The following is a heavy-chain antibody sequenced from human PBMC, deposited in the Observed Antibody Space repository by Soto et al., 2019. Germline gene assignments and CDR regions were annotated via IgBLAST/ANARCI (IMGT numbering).Heavy chain of an antibody. CDR2: ISGSGGST. V-gene: IGHV3-23*01. D-gene: IGHD2-2*01. CDR3: AKDVLFYPAATGGFDY. CDR1: GFTFSSYA. J-gene: IGHJ4*02. Sequence: TGGSLRLSCAASGFTFSSYAMSWVRQAPGKGLEWVSAISGSGGSTYYADSVKGRFTISRDNSKNTLYLQMNSLRAEDTAVYYCAKDVLFYPAATGGFDYWGQGTLVTVSS.